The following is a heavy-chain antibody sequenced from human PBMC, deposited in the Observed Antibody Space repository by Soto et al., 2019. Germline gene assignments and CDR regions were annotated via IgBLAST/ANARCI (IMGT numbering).Heavy chain of an antibody. CDR3: AREWPAAGHFYRMDV. Sequence: AAVKVSCKTSGYTFTSYDINWVRQAPGQGLEWVGWMNTNSDDTRSAQKFRGRLTLTRDKSMRAVYMKLSNLRPDDSAVYYCAREWPAAGHFYRMDVWGQGTTVTVSS. CDR2: MNTNSDDT. D-gene: IGHD6-13*01. J-gene: IGHJ6*02. CDR1: GYTFTSYD. V-gene: IGHV1-8*01.